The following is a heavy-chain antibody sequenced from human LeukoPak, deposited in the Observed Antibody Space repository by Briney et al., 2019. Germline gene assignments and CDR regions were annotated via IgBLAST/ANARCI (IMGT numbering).Heavy chain of an antibody. Sequence: GASVKVSCKASGYTFTSYYIHWVRQAPGQGLEWMGWINPNSGVTNYAQKFQGRVTMTRDTSISTAYMELSRLKSDDTAVYYCARDAGTSDNWFDPWGQGTLVTVSS. J-gene: IGHJ5*02. CDR1: GYTFTSYY. CDR3: ARDAGTSDNWFDP. D-gene: IGHD6-13*01. V-gene: IGHV1-2*02. CDR2: INPNSGVT.